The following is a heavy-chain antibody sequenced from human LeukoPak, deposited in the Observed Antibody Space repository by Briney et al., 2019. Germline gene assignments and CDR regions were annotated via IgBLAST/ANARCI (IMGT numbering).Heavy chain of an antibody. CDR2: MITIFGTA. Sequence: SVKVSCTASGGTVSSSAISWVRQAPGQGLEWMGGMITIFGTANYAQKFQGRVTITTDESTSTAYMELSSLRSEDTAVYYCASDRAAAGTGTYWGQGTLVTVPS. D-gene: IGHD6-13*01. V-gene: IGHV1-69*05. CDR3: ASDRAAAGTGTY. J-gene: IGHJ4*02. CDR1: GGTVSSSA.